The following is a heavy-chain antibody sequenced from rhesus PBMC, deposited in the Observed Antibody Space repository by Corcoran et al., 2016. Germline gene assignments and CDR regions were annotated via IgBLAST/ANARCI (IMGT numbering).Heavy chain of an antibody. CDR3: ARCDSNRFDY. Sequence: QLQLQESGPGLVKPSETLSLTCAVSGGSISSNYWSWIRQPPGKGLVWIGRIYGSGGSTDSNPTLKSRVTISTDTSKNQFSLKLSSVTAADTAVYYCARCDSNRFDYWGQGVLVTVSS. CDR1: GGSISSNY. J-gene: IGHJ4*01. D-gene: IGHD4-23*01. V-gene: IGHV4-173*01. CDR2: IYGSGGST.